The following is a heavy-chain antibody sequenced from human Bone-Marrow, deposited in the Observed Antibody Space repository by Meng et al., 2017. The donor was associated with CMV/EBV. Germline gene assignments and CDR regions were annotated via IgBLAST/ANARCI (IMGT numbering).Heavy chain of an antibody. J-gene: IGHJ2*01. V-gene: IGHV4-4*02. CDR2: INHSGST. D-gene: IGHD1-26*01. CDR3: ARYKTVVGATTNYWYFDL. CDR1: SINSSNC. Sequence: SINSSNCWSWVHQPPGKGLEVIGEINHSGSTNYTPSLKSRVTISVDTSKNQFSLKLSSVTAADTAVYYCARYKTVVGATTNYWYFDLWGRGTLVTVSS.